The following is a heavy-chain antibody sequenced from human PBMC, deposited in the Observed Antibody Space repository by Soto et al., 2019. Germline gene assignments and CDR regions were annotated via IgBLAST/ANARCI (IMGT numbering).Heavy chain of an antibody. CDR2: ISGTGGTT. CDR3: VRSIATRREVDY. V-gene: IGHV3-23*01. J-gene: IGHJ4*02. Sequence: EVQLLESGGGLVQPGGSLRLSCAASGFTFYNYAMSWVRQAPGKGLEWVSGISGTGGTTYYADSVKGRFTIFRDNSKNTLYLQMNSPRAEDTALYYCVRSIATRREVDYWGQGTLVTVSS. CDR1: GFTFYNYA. D-gene: IGHD6-6*01.